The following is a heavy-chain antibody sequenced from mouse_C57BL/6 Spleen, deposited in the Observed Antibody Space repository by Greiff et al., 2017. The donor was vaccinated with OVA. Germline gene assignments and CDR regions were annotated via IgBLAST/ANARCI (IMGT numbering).Heavy chain of an antibody. J-gene: IGHJ3*01. CDR2: IYPRSGNT. Sequence: VQWVESGAELARPGASVKLSCKASGYTFTSYGISWVKQRTGQGLEWIGEIYPRSGNTYYNEKFKGKATLTADKSSSTAYMELRSLTSEDSAVYFCARMAGPFAYWGQGTLVTVSA. CDR3: ARMAGPFAY. V-gene: IGHV1-81*01. CDR1: GYTFTSYG. D-gene: IGHD3-3*01.